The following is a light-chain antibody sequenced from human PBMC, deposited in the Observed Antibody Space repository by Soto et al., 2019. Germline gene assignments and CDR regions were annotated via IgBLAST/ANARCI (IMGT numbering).Light chain of an antibody. Sequence: EIVMTQSPATLSVSPGERATLSCRASQSVSSNLAWYQQKPGQAPRLLIYGASTRATGIPARFSGSGSGTAFTLTIISLQSEDFAVYYCHQYNNWPPWTFGQGTKVEIK. CDR1: QSVSSN. J-gene: IGKJ1*01. CDR2: GAS. CDR3: HQYNNWPPWT. V-gene: IGKV3-15*01.